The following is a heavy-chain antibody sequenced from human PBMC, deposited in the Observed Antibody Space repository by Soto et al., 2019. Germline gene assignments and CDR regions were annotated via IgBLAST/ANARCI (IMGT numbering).Heavy chain of an antibody. CDR2: IYYSGST. CDR3: ARRIVVVPAAMRRSYNWFDP. CDR1: GGSISSGDYY. V-gene: IGHV4-30-4*01. Sequence: PSETLSLTCTVSGGSISSGDYYWSWIRQPPGKGLEWIGYIYYSGSTYYNPSLKSRVTISVDTSKNQFSLKLSSVTAADTAVYYCARRIVVVPAAMRRSYNWFDPWGQGTQVTVSS. D-gene: IGHD2-2*01. J-gene: IGHJ5*02.